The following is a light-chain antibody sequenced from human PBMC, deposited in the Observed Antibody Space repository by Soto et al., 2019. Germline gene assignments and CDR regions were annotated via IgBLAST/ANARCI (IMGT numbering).Light chain of an antibody. J-gene: IGKJ2*01. CDR2: KAS. CDR3: YKSNRLYT. Sequence: DIQMTHSPSTLSASVGDRVTITSRASQSISSWLAWYQQKPGKAPKLLIYKASSLESGVPSTFIGSGSGTEFTLTIICLQPDDFETYYGYKSNRLYTFGQVTQLE. V-gene: IGKV1-5*03. CDR1: QSISSW.